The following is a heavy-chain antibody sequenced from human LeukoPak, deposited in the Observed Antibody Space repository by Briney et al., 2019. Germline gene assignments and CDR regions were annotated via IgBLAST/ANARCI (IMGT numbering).Heavy chain of an antibody. D-gene: IGHD6-13*01. CDR2: ISGGGKTR. V-gene: IGHV3-48*03. Sequence: GGSLRLSCAASGFTFSLYEMNWVRQAPVKGVEWVSYISGGGKTRYYADSVKGRFTISRDNGKNSLYLQMNTLRAEDTAVYYCASRAGYSSSWSAFDYWGQGTLVTVSS. J-gene: IGHJ4*02. CDR1: GFTFSLYE. CDR3: ASRAGYSSSWSAFDY.